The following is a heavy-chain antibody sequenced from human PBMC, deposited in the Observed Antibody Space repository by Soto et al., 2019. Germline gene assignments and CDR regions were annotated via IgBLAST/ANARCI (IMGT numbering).Heavy chain of an antibody. CDR1: GGTFSSYA. CDR2: IIPIFGTA. D-gene: IGHD3-10*01. J-gene: IGHJ4*02. Sequence: SVKVSCKASGGTFSSYAISWVRQAPGQGLEWMGGIIPIFGTANYAQKFQGRVTITADKSTSTAYMELSSLRSEDTAVYYCARDNYYGSGSFDDWGQGTLVTVSS. V-gene: IGHV1-69*06. CDR3: ARDNYYGSGSFDD.